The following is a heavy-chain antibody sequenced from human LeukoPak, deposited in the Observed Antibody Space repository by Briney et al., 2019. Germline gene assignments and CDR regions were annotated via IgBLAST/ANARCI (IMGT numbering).Heavy chain of an antibody. J-gene: IGHJ4*02. D-gene: IGHD2-2*01. CDR1: GYTFTNYG. CDR3: AREGLGYCTSTSCSAFDY. CDR2: ISTYNGNT. Sequence: ASVKVSCKASGYTFTNYGISWVRRAPGQGLEWMGWISTYNGNTNYAQKLQGRVTMTTDTSTSTAYMELRSLRSADTAVYYCAREGLGYCTSTSCSAFDYWGQGTLVTVSS. V-gene: IGHV1-18*01.